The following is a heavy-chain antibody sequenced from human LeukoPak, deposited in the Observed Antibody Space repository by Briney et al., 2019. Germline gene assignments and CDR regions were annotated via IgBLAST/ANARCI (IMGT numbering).Heavy chain of an antibody. CDR3: ARDRSRYYGMDV. CDR2: ISYDGSNK. D-gene: IGHD5/OR15-5a*01. Sequence: PGGSLRLSCAASGFTFSSYAMPWVRQAPGKGLEWVAVISYDGSNKYYAGSVKGRFTISRDNSKNTLYLQMNSLRAEDTAVYYCARDRSRYYGMDVWGQGTTVTVSS. V-gene: IGHV3-30-3*01. CDR1: GFTFSSYA. J-gene: IGHJ6*02.